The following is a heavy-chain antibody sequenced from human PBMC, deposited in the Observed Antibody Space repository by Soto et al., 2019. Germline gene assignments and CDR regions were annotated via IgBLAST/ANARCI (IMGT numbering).Heavy chain of an antibody. Sequence: QVQQVQSGAEVKKPGSSVKVSCKASGGTISGYPISWVRQAPGQGLEWMGRIIPILGIANYAQKFQGRVTITAEKSTSTAYMELSSLRSEDTAVYYRAGLLPAAGYLDCWGQGTLVTVSS. D-gene: IGHD6-13*01. CDR3: AGLLPAAGYLDC. J-gene: IGHJ4*02. CDR2: IIPILGIA. CDR1: GGTISGYP. V-gene: IGHV1-69*02.